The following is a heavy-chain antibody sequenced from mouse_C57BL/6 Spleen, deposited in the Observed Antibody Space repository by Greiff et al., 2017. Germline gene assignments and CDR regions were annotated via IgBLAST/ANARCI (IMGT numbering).Heavy chain of an antibody. D-gene: IGHD1-1*01. CDR2: IYPGSGST. CDR3: ARKDYYGSSYFDY. Sequence: VQLQQPGAELVKPGASVTMSCKASGYTFTSYWLTWVKQRPGQGLEWIGDIYPGSGSTNYNEKFKSKATLTVDTSSSTAYMQLSSLTSEDSAVYYCARKDYYGSSYFDYWGQGTTLTVSS. J-gene: IGHJ2*01. V-gene: IGHV1-55*01. CDR1: GYTFTSYW.